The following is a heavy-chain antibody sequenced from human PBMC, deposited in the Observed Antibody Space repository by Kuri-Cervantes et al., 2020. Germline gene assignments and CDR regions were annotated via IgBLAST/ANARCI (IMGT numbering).Heavy chain of an antibody. J-gene: IGHJ4*02. CDR1: GFTFSSYA. CDR3: ARAKSAIYGDYPRRSGYFDY. D-gene: IGHD4-17*01. CDR2: ISGSGGST. V-gene: IGHV3-23*01. Sequence: GESLKISCAASGFTFSSYAMSWVRQAPGKGLEWVSAISGSGGSTYYADSVKGRFTISRDNSKNTLYLQMNSLRAADTAVYYCARAKSAIYGDYPRRSGYFDYWGQGTLVTVSS.